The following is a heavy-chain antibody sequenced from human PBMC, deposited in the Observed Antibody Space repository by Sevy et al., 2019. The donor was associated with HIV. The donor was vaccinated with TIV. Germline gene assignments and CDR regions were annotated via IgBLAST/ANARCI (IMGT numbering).Heavy chain of an antibody. CDR2: IYTSGST. Sequence: SETLSLTCTVSGGSISSYYWSWIRQPAGKGLEWIGRIYTSGSTNYNPSLKSRVTMSVDTSKNQFSLKLSSVTAADTAVYYSAKEYCSGGSCRPMDVWGQGTTVTVSS. J-gene: IGHJ6*02. CDR3: AKEYCSGGSCRPMDV. V-gene: IGHV4-4*07. CDR1: GGSISSYY. D-gene: IGHD2-15*01.